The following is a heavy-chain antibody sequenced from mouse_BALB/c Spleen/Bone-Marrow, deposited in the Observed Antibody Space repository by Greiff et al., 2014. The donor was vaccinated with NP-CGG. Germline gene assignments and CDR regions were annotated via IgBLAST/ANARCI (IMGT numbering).Heavy chain of an antibody. CDR3: TRGGNWDDFDY. CDR1: GFTFSSFG. D-gene: IGHD4-1*01. J-gene: IGHJ2*01. Sequence: EVMLVESWGGLVQPGGSRKLSCAASGFTFSSFGMHWVRQAPEKGLEWVAYISSGSSTIFYADTVKGRFTVSRDNPKNTLFLQMTSLRSEDTAMYYCTRGGNWDDFDYWGQGTTLTVSS. CDR2: ISSGSSTI. V-gene: IGHV5-17*02.